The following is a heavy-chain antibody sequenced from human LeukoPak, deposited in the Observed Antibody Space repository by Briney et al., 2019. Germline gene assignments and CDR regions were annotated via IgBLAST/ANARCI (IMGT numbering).Heavy chain of an antibody. V-gene: IGHV3-74*01. Sequence: PGGSLRLSCAVSGFTFSSSWMHWARQAPGKGLVWVSHIKTDGSTTAYADSVKGRFTISRDNAKNTLYLQVNSLRAEDTGVYYCARGNQQLPRSTPDYWGQGTLVTVSS. CDR3: ARGNQQLPRSTPDY. J-gene: IGHJ4*02. CDR2: IKTDGSTT. D-gene: IGHD2-2*01. CDR1: GFTFSSSW.